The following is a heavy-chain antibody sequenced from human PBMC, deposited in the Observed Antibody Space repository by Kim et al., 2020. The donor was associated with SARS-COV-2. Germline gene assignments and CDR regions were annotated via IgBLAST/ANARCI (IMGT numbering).Heavy chain of an antibody. CDR3: ARSEATYYYGSGYPPYFDY. CDR1: GGSISSSSYY. D-gene: IGHD3-10*01. J-gene: IGHJ4*02. Sequence: SETLSLTCTVSGGSISSSSYYWGWIRQPPGKGLEWIGSIYYSGSTYYNPSLKSRVTISVDTSKNQFSLKLSSVTAADTAVYYCARSEATYYYGSGYPPYFDYWGQGTLVTVSS. V-gene: IGHV4-39*01. CDR2: IYYSGST.